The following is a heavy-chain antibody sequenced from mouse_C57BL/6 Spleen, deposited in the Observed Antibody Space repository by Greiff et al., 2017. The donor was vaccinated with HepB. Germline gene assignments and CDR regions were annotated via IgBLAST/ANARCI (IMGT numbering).Heavy chain of an antibody. D-gene: IGHD1-1*01. J-gene: IGHJ2*01. CDR1: GYTFTSYW. V-gene: IGHV1-64*01. Sequence: QVQLQQPGAELVKPGASVKLSCKASGYTFTSYWMHWVKQRPGQGLEWIGMIHPNSGSTNYNEKFKSKATLTVDKSSSTAYMQLSSLTSEDSAVYYCARGGYYGSSYVDYWGQGTTLTVSS. CDR3: ARGGYYGSSYVDY. CDR2: IHPNSGST.